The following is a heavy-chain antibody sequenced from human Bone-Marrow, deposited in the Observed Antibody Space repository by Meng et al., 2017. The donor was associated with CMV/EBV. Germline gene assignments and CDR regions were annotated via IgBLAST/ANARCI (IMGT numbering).Heavy chain of an antibody. CDR1: GYTFTSYY. J-gene: IGHJ6*01. CDR3: ARSNYELVVPAAIHPGGGYYYGMDV. CDR2: INPSGGST. V-gene: IGHV1-46*01. Sequence: ASVKVSCKASGYTFTSYYMHWVRQAPGQGLEWMGIINPSGGSTSYAQKFQGRVTMTRDTSTSTVYMELSSLRSEDTAVYYCARSNYELVVPAAIHPGGGYYYGMDVWGQGPTVTVSS. D-gene: IGHD2-2*02.